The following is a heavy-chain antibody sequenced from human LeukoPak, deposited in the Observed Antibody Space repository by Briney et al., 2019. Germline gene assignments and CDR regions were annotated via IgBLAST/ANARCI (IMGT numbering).Heavy chain of an antibody. D-gene: IGHD3-3*01. V-gene: IGHV3-7*01. J-gene: IGHJ6*03. CDR1: GFTFSNYW. CDR2: IKQDGSEK. CDR3: ARDLETYYNFWSGSYRTDYYYYMAV. Sequence: GGSLRLSCAASGFTFSNYWMTWVRQAPGKGLEWVAIIKQDGSEKYYVDSVKGRFTISRDNAKSSLYLQMDSLRAEDTAVYYCARDLETYYNFWSGSYRTDYYYYMAVWGKGPTVTVSS.